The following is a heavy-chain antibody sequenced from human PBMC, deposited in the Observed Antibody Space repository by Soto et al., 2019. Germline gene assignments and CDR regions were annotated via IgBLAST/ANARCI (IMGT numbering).Heavy chain of an antibody. CDR2: IWYDGSNK. CDR3: ARVLGAAGVGGMDV. Sequence: QVQLVESGGGVVQPGRSLRLSCAASGFTFSSYGMHWVRQAPGKGLEWVAVIWYDGSNKYYADSVKGRFTISRDNXRNTLYLQMNSLRAEDTAVYYCARVLGAAGVGGMDVWGQGTTVTVSS. D-gene: IGHD6-13*01. CDR1: GFTFSSYG. V-gene: IGHV3-33*01. J-gene: IGHJ6*02.